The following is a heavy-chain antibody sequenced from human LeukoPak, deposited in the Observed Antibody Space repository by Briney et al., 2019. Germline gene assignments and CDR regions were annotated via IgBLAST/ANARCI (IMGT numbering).Heavy chain of an antibody. J-gene: IGHJ6*02. D-gene: IGHD3-10*01. CDR3: AKVPYSDYGSGRPPFMDA. CDR1: GFTFSNYA. CDR2: ISGSGDST. V-gene: IGHV3-23*01. Sequence: AGSLTLTCAASGFTFSNYAMSWVRQAPGKGLEWVSTISGSGDSTYYAVSVKGRLTISRDNFKDSLHLQMNSLRAEDTALYYCAKVPYSDYGSGRPPFMDAWGQGTTVTVSS.